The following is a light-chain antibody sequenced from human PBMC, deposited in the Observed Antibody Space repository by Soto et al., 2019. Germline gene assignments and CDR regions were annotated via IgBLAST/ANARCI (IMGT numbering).Light chain of an antibody. J-gene: IGLJ2*01. Sequence: QSVLTQPPSASGAPGQRVTISCYEGSSNIGSNTVSWYQQLPGTAPKLLIYDNNQRPSGVPARFSGSKSGTSASLAISGLQSEDEADYYCAAWDDSLNGHVVFGGGTKVTVL. V-gene: IGLV1-44*01. CDR1: SSNIGSNT. CDR3: AAWDDSLNGHVV. CDR2: DNN.